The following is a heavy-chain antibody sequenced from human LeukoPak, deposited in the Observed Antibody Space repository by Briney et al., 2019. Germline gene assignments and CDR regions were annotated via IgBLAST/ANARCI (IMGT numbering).Heavy chain of an antibody. CDR2: IRFDGTIK. J-gene: IGHJ4*02. CDR1: GYTFSSYG. D-gene: IGHD6-19*01. Sequence: GGSLKLSCAASGYTFSSYGMHWVRQAPGKGLEWVAFIRFDGTIKDYADSVKGRFTISRDNSKNTLNLLMNSLRAEDTAVYYCANALIPGIAVAGLFDYWGQGTLVTVSS. CDR3: ANALIPGIAVAGLFDY. V-gene: IGHV3-30*02.